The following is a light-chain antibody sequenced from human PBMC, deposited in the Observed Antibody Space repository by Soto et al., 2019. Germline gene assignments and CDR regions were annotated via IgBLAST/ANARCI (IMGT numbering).Light chain of an antibody. CDR1: QSISSW. CDR3: QQYDDYSQYT. CDR2: KAS. V-gene: IGKV1-5*03. J-gene: IGKJ2*01. Sequence: DLQMTQSPSTLSAFVGDRVTITCRASQSISSWLAWYQQKPRKAPTLLIYKASTLESGVPSRFSGSGSGTEFTLTISSLQPDDFAAYFCQQYDDYSQYTFGQGTKLEIK.